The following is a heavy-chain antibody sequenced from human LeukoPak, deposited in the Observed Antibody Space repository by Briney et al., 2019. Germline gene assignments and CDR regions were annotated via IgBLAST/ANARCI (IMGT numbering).Heavy chain of an antibody. Sequence: SETLSLTCTVSGDSISSSNPYWGWIRQPPGKGLEWVGSFYLSGNTYYNPSLRGRVAMSVDTAKNQFSLKLTSVTAADTAIYFCVRSATWIMSHGGQGRLVTVSS. V-gene: IGHV4-39*01. CDR1: GDSISSSNPY. CDR3: VRSATWIMSH. J-gene: IGHJ4*02. CDR2: FYLSGNT. D-gene: IGHD3-16*01.